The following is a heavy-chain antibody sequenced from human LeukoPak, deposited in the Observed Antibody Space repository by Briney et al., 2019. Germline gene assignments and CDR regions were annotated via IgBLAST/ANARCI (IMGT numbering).Heavy chain of an antibody. V-gene: IGHV4-34*01. CDR3: ARGGAHYYDSSGYPTPFDP. CDR1: GGSFSGYY. D-gene: IGHD3-22*01. Sequence: RSSETLSLTCAVYGGSFSGYYWSWIRQPPGKGLEWIGEINHSGSTNYNPSLKSRVTISVDTPKNQFSLKLSSVTAADTAVYYCARGGAHYYDSSGYPTPFDPWGQGTLVTVSS. CDR2: INHSGST. J-gene: IGHJ5*02.